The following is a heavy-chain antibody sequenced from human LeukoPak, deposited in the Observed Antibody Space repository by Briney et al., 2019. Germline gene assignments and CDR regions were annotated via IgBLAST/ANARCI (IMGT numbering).Heavy chain of an antibody. V-gene: IGHV4-38-2*02. J-gene: IGHJ4*02. CDR3: ARVLLRGPVDY. CDR1: GYSISSGYY. Sequence: SETLSLTCTVSGYSISSGYYWGWIRQPPGKGLEWIGSIYHSGSTYYNPSLKSRVTISVDTSKNQFSLKLSSVTAADTAVYYCARVLLRGPVDYWGQGTLVTVSS. CDR2: IYHSGST.